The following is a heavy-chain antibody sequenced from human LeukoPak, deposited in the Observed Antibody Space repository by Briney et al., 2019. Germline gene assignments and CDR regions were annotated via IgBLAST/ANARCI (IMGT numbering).Heavy chain of an antibody. CDR2: IYSGGST. V-gene: IGHV3-66*01. Sequence: GGSLRLSCAASGFTVRSNYMSWVRQAPGKGLEWVSVIYSGGSTYYADSVKGRFTISRDNSTNTLYLQMNSLRAEDTAVYYCARGLLGWFGEFSKYYGMDVWGQGTTVTVSS. CDR1: GFTVRSNY. D-gene: IGHD3-10*01. J-gene: IGHJ6*02. CDR3: ARGLLGWFGEFSKYYGMDV.